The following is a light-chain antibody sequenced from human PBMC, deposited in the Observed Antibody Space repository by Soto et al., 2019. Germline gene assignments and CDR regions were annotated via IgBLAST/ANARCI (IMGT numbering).Light chain of an antibody. CDR3: QQYNNWPLT. CDR1: QNVHSN. J-gene: IGKJ4*01. Sequence: EVVMTQSPATLSVSPGDGATLSCRASQNVHSNLAWYQQKPGQAPRLLIYDTSTRATDIPFRFSGGGSGTEFTLTISSLQSEDFAVYYCQQYNNWPLTFGGGTKLEIK. V-gene: IGKV3-15*01. CDR2: DTS.